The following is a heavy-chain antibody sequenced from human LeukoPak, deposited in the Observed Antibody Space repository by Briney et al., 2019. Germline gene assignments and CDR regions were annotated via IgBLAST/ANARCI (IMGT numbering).Heavy chain of an antibody. CDR3: ARINAPVATFDY. J-gene: IGHJ4*02. Sequence: SETLSLTCAVSGYSISSTYYGAWIRQTPGKGLEWIATITHSGNTYYISSLERRLTISLDTSKRHFSLRLTSVTAADTAVYYCARINAPVATFDYWGLGTLVAVSS. D-gene: IGHD2-21*01. V-gene: IGHV4-38-2*01. CDR1: GYSISSTYY. CDR2: ITHSGNT.